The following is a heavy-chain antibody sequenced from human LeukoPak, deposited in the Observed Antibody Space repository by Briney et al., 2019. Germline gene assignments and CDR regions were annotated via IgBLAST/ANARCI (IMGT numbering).Heavy chain of an antibody. CDR1: GYTFTGYY. D-gene: IGHD2-15*01. J-gene: IGHJ5*02. CDR2: INPNSGGT. V-gene: IGHV1-2*02. CDR3: ARGPRYCSGGSCYRGLNWFDP. Sequence: ASVKVSCKASGYTFTGYYMHWVRQAPGQGLEWMGWINPNSGGTNYAQKFQGRVTMTRDTSISTAYMELSRLRSDDTAVYYCARGPRYCSGGSCYRGLNWFDPWGQGTLVTVSS.